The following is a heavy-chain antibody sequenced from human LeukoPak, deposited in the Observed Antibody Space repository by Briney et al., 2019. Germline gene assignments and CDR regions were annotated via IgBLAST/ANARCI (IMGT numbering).Heavy chain of an antibody. CDR2: ISSSSSYI. Sequence: GGSLRLSCAASGFTFSSYSMNWVRQAPGKGLEWVSSISSSSSYIYYADSVKGRFTISRDNAKNSLYLQMNSLRAEDTAVYYRARDSGIAAAGTDWGQGTLVTVSS. CDR1: GFTFSSYS. V-gene: IGHV3-21*01. D-gene: IGHD6-13*01. CDR3: ARDSGIAAAGTD. J-gene: IGHJ4*02.